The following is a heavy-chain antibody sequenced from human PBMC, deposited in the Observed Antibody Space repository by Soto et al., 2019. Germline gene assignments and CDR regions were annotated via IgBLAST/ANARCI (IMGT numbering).Heavy chain of an antibody. Sequence: ASVKVSCKASGYTFTSYDIYWVRQATGQGLEWMGWMNPNTGNSGYAQKFQGRVTVTSDTSINTVHMELSSLRSEDTAVYYCARRAETNGWNGFGADKYYFDFWGQGTLVTAPQ. CDR2: MNPNTGNS. CDR1: GYTFTSYD. D-gene: IGHD1-1*01. V-gene: IGHV1-8*01. CDR3: ARRAETNGWNGFGADKYYFDF. J-gene: IGHJ4*02.